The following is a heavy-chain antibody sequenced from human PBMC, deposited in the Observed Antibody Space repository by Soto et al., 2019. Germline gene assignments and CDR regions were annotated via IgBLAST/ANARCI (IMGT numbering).Heavy chain of an antibody. Sequence: GGSLRLSCAASGFTFSSYSMNWVRQAPGKGLEWVSYISSSSSTIYYADSVKGRFTISRDNAKNSLYLQMNSLRAEDTAVYYCAREGNWNYVGWFDPWGQGTLVTVSS. CDR1: GFTFSSYS. V-gene: IGHV3-48*01. D-gene: IGHD1-7*01. CDR2: ISSSSSTI. CDR3: AREGNWNYVGWFDP. J-gene: IGHJ5*02.